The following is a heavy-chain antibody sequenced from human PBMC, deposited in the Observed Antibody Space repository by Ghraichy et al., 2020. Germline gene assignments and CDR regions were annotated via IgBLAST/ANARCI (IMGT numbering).Heavy chain of an antibody. CDR1: GFTFSSYI. CDR2: ISGSSTGT. D-gene: IGHD3-16*01. V-gene: IGHV3-23*01. Sequence: GGSLRLSCAASGFTFSSYIMSWVRQAPGKGLEWVSGISGSSTGTYYADSVKGRFSISRDNSKNTLYLEMNSLRAEDTAVYYCVKGGLETNMIFDYWGQGTLVTVSS. CDR3: VKGGLETNMIFDY. J-gene: IGHJ4*02.